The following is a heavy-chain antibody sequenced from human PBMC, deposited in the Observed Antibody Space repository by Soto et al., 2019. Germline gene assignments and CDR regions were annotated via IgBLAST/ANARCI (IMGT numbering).Heavy chain of an antibody. D-gene: IGHD3-10*01. V-gene: IGHV4-59*01. J-gene: IGHJ6*02. CDR1: GGSISSYY. CDR3: AREAGADYYYSMDV. Sequence: SETLSLTCSVSGGSISSYYWSWIRQPPGKGLEWIGYIYYSGSTKYNPSLKSRVTISVDTSKNQFSLKLSSVTAADTAVYYCAREAGADYYYSMDVWGQGTTVTVSS. CDR2: IYYSGST.